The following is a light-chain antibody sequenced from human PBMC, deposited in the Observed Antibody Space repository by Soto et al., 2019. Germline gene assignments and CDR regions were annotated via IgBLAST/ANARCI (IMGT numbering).Light chain of an antibody. J-gene: IGKJ1*01. Sequence: EIVLTQSPGTLSLSPGERATLSCRASQSVSSSYLAWYQQKPGQAPRLLIYGASSRATGIPDRFSGSGSGTDFTLTISRLEPVDFAVYYCHQSGSSLTWTFGQGTKVEIK. CDR3: HQSGSSLTWT. CDR1: QSVSSSY. CDR2: GAS. V-gene: IGKV3-20*01.